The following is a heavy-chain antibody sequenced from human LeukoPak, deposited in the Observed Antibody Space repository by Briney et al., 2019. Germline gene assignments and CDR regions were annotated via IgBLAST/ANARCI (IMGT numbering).Heavy chain of an antibody. CDR1: GFTFDDYG. CDR3: ASSGGSHYYFDY. D-gene: IGHD1-26*01. V-gene: IGHV3-20*04. CDR2: INWNGGST. Sequence: PGGSLRLSCAASGFTFDDYGVSWVRQAPGKGLEWVSGINWNGGSTGYADSVKGRFTISRDNAKNSLYLQMNSLRAEDTALYYCASSGGSHYYFDYWGQGTLVIVSS. J-gene: IGHJ4*02.